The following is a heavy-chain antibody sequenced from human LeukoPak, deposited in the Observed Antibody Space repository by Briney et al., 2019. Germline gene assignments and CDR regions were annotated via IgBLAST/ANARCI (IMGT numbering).Heavy chain of an antibody. CDR1: GGAITSYH. CDR2: FHTSGST. J-gene: IGHJ4*02. CDR3: ARVGDYALKD. Sequence: PSETLSLTCTVSGGAITSYHWSWIRQPAGKGLEWIGRFHTSGSTNYNPSLKSRVTMSVDTSKNQFSLKLSSVTAADTAVYYCARVGDYALKDWGQGTLVTVSS. V-gene: IGHV4-4*07. D-gene: IGHD3-16*01.